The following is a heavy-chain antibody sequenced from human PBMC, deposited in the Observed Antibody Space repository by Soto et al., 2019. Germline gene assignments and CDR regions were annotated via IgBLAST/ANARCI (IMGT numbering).Heavy chain of an antibody. J-gene: IGHJ6*02. CDR3: ARSQGSSTSLEIYYYYYYGMDV. Sequence: QVQLVQSGAGVKKPGSPGKVSCKASGGTFSSYVISWVRQALGQGLEWRGGIIPISGTANYAQKFQGRVTITADESTSTAYMELSSLRSEDTAVYYCARSQGSSTSLEIYYYYYYGMDVWGQGTTVTVSS. CDR1: GGTFSSYV. CDR2: IIPISGTA. V-gene: IGHV1-69*01. D-gene: IGHD2-2*01.